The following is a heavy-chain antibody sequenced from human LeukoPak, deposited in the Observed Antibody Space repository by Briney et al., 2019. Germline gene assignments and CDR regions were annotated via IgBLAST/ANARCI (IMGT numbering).Heavy chain of an antibody. CDR2: IYYRGST. Sequence: SETLSLTCTVSGGSISSGDYYWSWIRQPPGQGLEWIGYIYYRGSTYYNPSLKSRVIISVDTSKNQFSLKLSSVTAADTAVYYCARDLYGDYPYWGQGTLVTVSS. D-gene: IGHD4-17*01. CDR3: ARDLYGDYPY. CDR1: GGSISSGDYY. V-gene: IGHV4-30-4*01. J-gene: IGHJ4*02.